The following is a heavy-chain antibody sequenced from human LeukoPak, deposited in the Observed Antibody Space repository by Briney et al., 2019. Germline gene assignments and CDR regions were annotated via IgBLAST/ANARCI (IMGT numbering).Heavy chain of an antibody. D-gene: IGHD3-16*01. CDR2: ISGSGGST. CDR3: AREGGDYYYSYRDV. Sequence: GGSLRLSCAASGFTFSSYAMSWVRQAPGKGLEWVSAISGSGGSTYYADSVKGRFTISRDNSKNTLYLQMNSLRAEDTAVYYCAREGGDYYYSYRDVWGKGTTVTSP. J-gene: IGHJ6*03. V-gene: IGHV3-23*01. CDR1: GFTFSSYA.